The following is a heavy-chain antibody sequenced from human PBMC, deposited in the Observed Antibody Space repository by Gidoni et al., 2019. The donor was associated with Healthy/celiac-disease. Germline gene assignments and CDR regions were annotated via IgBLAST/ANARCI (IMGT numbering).Heavy chain of an antibody. CDR2: ISYDGSNK. V-gene: IGHV3-30*18. J-gene: IGHJ4*02. D-gene: IGHD3-16*02. CDR3: AKDLDDYVWGSYRYTGIPDY. Sequence: QVQLVESGGGVVQPGRSLRLSCAASGFTFSSCGMHWVRQAPGKGLEWVAVISYDGSNKYYADSVKGRFTISRDNSKNTLYLQMNSLRAEGTAVYYCAKDLDDYVWGSYRYTGIPDYWGQGTLVTVSS. CDR1: GFTFSSCG.